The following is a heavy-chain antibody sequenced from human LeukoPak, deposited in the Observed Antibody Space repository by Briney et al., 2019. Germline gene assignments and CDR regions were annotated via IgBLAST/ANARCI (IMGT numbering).Heavy chain of an antibody. CDR3: ARGRMAGTYVFDS. CDR1: GYTFTGYY. D-gene: IGHD6-19*01. CDR2: INPNSGNT. V-gene: IGHV1-8*02. J-gene: IGHJ4*02. Sequence: ASVKVSCKASGYTFTGYYMHWVRQAPGQGLEWMGRINPNSGNTGYAQKFQGRVTMTRNTSISTAYMELSSLRSEDTAVYYCARGRMAGTYVFDSWGQGTLVTVSS.